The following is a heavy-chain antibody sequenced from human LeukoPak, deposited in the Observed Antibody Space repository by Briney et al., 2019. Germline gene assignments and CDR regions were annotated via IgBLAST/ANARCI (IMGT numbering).Heavy chain of an antibody. CDR1: GFTFSSYA. CDR3: ARADIMITSGGVIVIRGPFDY. J-gene: IGHJ4*02. D-gene: IGHD3-16*02. CDR2: ISSNGGST. V-gene: IGHV3-64*01. Sequence: PGGSLRLSCAASGFTFSSYAMHWVRQAPGKGLEYVSAISSNGGSTYYANSVKGRFTISRDNSKNTLYLQMGSLRAEDMAVYYCARADIMITSGGVIVIRGPFDYWGQGTLVTVSP.